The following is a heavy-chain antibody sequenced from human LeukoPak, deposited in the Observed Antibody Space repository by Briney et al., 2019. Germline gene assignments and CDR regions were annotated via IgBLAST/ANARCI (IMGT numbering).Heavy chain of an antibody. CDR1: GGTFSSYA. J-gene: IGHJ3*02. Sequence: SVKVSCKASGGTFSSYAISWVRQAPGQGLEWMGGIIPIFGTANYAQKFQGRVTITADESTSTAYMELSSLRSEDTAVYYCATGLNYCSSTSCPPDAFDIWGQGTMVTVSS. CDR3: ATGLNYCSSTSCPPDAFDI. CDR2: IIPIFGTA. D-gene: IGHD2-2*01. V-gene: IGHV1-69*13.